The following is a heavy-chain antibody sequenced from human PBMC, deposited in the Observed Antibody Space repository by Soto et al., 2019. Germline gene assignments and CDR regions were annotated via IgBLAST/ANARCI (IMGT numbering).Heavy chain of an antibody. D-gene: IGHD6-13*01. CDR1: GFRFSSYG. Sequence: GGSLSLSCEASGFRFSSYGMHWVRQAPGKVLEWLAVISYDGSNKYYEDSVKGRVTLSRDNSKSTLYLQMNSLRVEDTAVYYWARAEAAGHYYGMDVWGQGTTVTVSS. CDR3: ARAEAAGHYYGMDV. J-gene: IGHJ6*02. CDR2: ISYDGSNK. V-gene: IGHV3-30*03.